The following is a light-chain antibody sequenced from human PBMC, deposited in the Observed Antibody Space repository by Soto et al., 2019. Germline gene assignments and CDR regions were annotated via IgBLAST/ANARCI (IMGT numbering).Light chain of an antibody. J-gene: IGKJ1*01. V-gene: IGKV3-15*01. CDR1: QRVNIN. CDR3: QQYSNRPPWT. Sequence: EVVMTQSPATLSVSPGDRATLSCRASQRVNINLAWYQQKPGQAPRLLIYGASTRATGIADRFSGTGSGTEFTLAISSLQSEDFAVYYCQQYSNRPPWTFGQGTKVEIK. CDR2: GAS.